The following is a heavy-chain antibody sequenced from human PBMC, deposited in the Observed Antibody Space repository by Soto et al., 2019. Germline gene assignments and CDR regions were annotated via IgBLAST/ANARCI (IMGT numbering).Heavy chain of an antibody. V-gene: IGHV1-58*01. CDR2: IVVGSGNT. CDR3: AADPAYYDSSGYYIGYYYYGMDV. Sequence: ASVKVSCKASGFTFTSSAVQWVRQARGQRLEWIGWIVVGSGNTNYAQKFQERVTITRDMSTSTAYMELSSLRSEDTAVYYCAADPAYYDSSGYYIGYYYYGMDVWGQGTTVTVSS. CDR1: GFTFTSSA. J-gene: IGHJ6*02. D-gene: IGHD3-22*01.